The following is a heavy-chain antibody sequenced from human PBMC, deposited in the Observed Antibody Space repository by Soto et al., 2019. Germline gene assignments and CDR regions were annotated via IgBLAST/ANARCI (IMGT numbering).Heavy chain of an antibody. CDR2: ISWNSGSI. J-gene: IGHJ4*02. CDR1: GFTFDDYA. V-gene: IGHV3-9*01. CDR3: AKEGNSGIAVAFLELGYFDY. D-gene: IGHD6-19*01. Sequence: GGSLRLSCAASGFTFDDYAMHWVRQAPGKGLEWVSGISWNSGSIGYADSVKGRFTISRDNAKNSLYLQMNSLRAEDTALYYCAKEGNSGIAVAFLELGYFDYWGQGTLVTVSS.